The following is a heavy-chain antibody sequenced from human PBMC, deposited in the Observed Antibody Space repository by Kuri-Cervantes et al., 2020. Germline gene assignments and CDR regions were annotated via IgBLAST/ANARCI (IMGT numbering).Heavy chain of an antibody. CDR2: IYPGDSDT. V-gene: IGHV5-51*01. CDR3: ARGGLVRAGDAFYI. J-gene: IGHJ3*02. CDR1: GYNFTTYW. Sequence: GESLKISCQASGYNFTTYWIAWVRQMPGKGLEWMGIIYPGDSDTRYSPSFQGQVTISADKSISTAYLQWSSLKASDTAMYYCARGGLVRAGDAFYIWGQGTMVTVSS. D-gene: IGHD6-13*01.